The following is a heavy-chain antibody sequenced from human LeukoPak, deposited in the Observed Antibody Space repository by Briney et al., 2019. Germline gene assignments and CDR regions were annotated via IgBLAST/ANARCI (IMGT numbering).Heavy chain of an antibody. Sequence: PGGSLRLSCAASGFSFSGHWMHWARQLPGKGLVWVSRISPTGSTTSYADSVKGRFTVSRDNAKNTLYLQVNNLRAEDTAVYYCAGGPSSNWSGLDFWGQGTLVTVSS. V-gene: IGHV3-74*01. CDR1: GFSFSGHW. J-gene: IGHJ4*02. CDR3: AGGPSSNWSGLDF. D-gene: IGHD6-13*01. CDR2: ISPTGSTT.